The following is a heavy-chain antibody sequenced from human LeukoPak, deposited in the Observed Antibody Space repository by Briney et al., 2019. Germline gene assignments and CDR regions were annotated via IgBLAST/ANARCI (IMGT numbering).Heavy chain of an antibody. J-gene: IGHJ4*02. V-gene: IGHV4-59*12. CDR3: AARYYDYVWGSYRYTHFDY. D-gene: IGHD3-16*02. CDR2: IYYSGST. CDR1: GGSISNYY. Sequence: SETLSLTCTVSGGSISNYYWSWIRQPPGKGLEWIGYIYYSGSTNYNPSLKSRVTISVDTSKNQFSLKLSSVTAADTAVYYCAARYYDYVWGSYRYTHFDYWGQGTLVTVSS.